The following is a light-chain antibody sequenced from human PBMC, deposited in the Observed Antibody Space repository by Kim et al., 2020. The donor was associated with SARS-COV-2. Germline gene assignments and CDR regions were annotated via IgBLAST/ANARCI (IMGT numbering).Light chain of an antibody. CDR3: QSYDSSLSGYV. J-gene: IGLJ1*01. V-gene: IGLV1-40*01. CDR1: SSNNGAGYD. Sequence: QRVSTALAGSSSNNGAGYDVHWYQQLPGTAPKLLIYGNSNRPSGVPDRFSGSKSGTSAYLAITGLQAEDEADYYCQSYDSSLSGYVFGTGTKVTVL. CDR2: GNS.